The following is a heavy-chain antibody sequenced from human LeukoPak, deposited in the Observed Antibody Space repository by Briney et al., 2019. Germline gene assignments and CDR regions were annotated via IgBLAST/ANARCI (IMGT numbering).Heavy chain of an antibody. CDR2: ISGSGTNT. CDR3: ARERGRFGESYSYWYFDL. J-gene: IGHJ2*01. CDR1: GFTFSSYA. D-gene: IGHD3-10*01. Sequence: GGSLRLSCAASGFTFSSYAMNWVRQAPGKGLEWVSGISGSGTNTYYADSVKGRFTISRDNSKNTLYLQMNSLRAEDTAVYYCARERGRFGESYSYWYFDLWGRGTLVTVSS. V-gene: IGHV3-23*01.